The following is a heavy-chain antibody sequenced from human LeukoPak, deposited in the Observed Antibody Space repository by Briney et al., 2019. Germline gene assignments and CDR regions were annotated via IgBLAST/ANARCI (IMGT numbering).Heavy chain of an antibody. CDR1: GLSFSSYA. D-gene: IGHD6-19*01. V-gene: IGHV3-23*01. Sequence: PGGSLRLSCAASGLSFSSYAMSWVRQAPGKGLEWVSAVSGTSTNTYYSDSVKGRFTISRDNSQNTLYLQMNNLEGGGTAVYYCAKGAAVAGTLYFQHWGQGTLVTVSS. CDR3: AKGAAVAGTLYFQH. J-gene: IGHJ1*01. CDR2: VSGTSTNT.